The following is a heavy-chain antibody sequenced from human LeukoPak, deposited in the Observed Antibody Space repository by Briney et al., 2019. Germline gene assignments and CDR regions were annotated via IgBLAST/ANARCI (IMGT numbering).Heavy chain of an antibody. D-gene: IGHD3-22*01. V-gene: IGHV3-23*01. CDR1: GFTFSTYG. CDR3: AKDDYDSSGYYPVFYYYYYMDV. CDR2: ISGSGGSR. J-gene: IGHJ6*03. Sequence: GGSLRLSCAASGFTFSTYGMSWVRQAPGKGLEWVSGISGSGGSRFYTDSVKGRFTISRDNSKNTLYLQMNSLRAEDTAVYYCAKDDYDSSGYYPVFYYYYYMDVWGKGTTVTISS.